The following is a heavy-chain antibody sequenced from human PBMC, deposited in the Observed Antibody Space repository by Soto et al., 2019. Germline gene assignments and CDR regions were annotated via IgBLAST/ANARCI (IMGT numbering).Heavy chain of an antibody. J-gene: IGHJ5*02. D-gene: IGHD3-3*01. CDR3: ARGNQYYDFWSGYPPQGWFDP. V-gene: IGHV4-34*01. CDR1: GGSFSGYY. Sequence: PSETLSLTCAVYGGSFSGYYWSWIRQPPGKGLEWIGEINHSGSTNYNPSLKSRVTISVDTSKNQFSLKLSSVTAADTAVYYCARGNQYYDFWSGYPPQGWFDPWGQGTLVTVSS. CDR2: INHSGST.